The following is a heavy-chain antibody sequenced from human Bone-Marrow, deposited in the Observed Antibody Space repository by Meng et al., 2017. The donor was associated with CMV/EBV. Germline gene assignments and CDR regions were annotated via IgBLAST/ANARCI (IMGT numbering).Heavy chain of an antibody. Sequence: GGSLRLSCAASGFTFSGSAMHWVRQASGKGLEWVGLIRSKANNYATAYAASVKGRFTISRDDSKNTAYLQMNSLKTEDTAVYYCTRQGSYWAFDIWGQGTRVTVSS. CDR3: TRQGSYWAFDI. CDR2: IRSKANNYAT. D-gene: IGHD3-10*01. J-gene: IGHJ3*02. CDR1: GFTFSGSA. V-gene: IGHV3-73*01.